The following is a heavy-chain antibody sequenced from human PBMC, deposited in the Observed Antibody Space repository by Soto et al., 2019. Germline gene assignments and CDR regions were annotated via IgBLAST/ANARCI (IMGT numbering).Heavy chain of an antibody. V-gene: IGHV4-39*01. CDR3: ARLSRIGLVNY. CDR1: GDSIRSSSDY. D-gene: IGHD3-22*01. CDR2: IYYSGST. Sequence: SETLSLTCTVSGDSIRSSSDYWCWIRQPPGKGLEWIGSIYYSGSTFYNPSLKSRVTISVDTSRNQFSLKLRSVTAAETAVYYCARLSRIGLVNYWGQGTQVTVSS. J-gene: IGHJ4*02.